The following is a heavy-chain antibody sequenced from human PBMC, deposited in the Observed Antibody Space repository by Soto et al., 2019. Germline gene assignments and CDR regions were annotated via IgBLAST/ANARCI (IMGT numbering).Heavy chain of an antibody. CDR3: AREVEDSKSSGWFFDL. CDR1: GLTFSTYD. D-gene: IGHD6-6*01. Sequence: EVQLVESGGGLVQPVGSLRLSCEASGLTFSTYDMHWFRQAPGKGLEWVSAIGTGGDTYYPGSVRGRFIISRENAKNSLYLQMNSLTVGDTAVYYCAREVEDSKSSGWFFDLWGRGTLVTVSS. V-gene: IGHV3-13*01. CDR2: IGTGGDT. J-gene: IGHJ2*01.